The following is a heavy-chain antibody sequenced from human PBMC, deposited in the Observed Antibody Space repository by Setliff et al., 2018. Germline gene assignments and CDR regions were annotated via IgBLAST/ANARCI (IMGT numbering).Heavy chain of an antibody. Sequence: ASVKVSCKASGYTFTAYDIHWMRQAPGQSLEWMGWINGVNGNTKYSQNFQGRVTFTSDTSANTAFMELSSLRSEDSSMYYCARGQTVGPNSGKNYWGQGTLVTVSS. J-gene: IGHJ4*02. CDR3: ARGQTVGPNSGKNY. D-gene: IGHD1-26*01. CDR2: INGVNGNT. CDR1: GYTFTAYD. V-gene: IGHV1-3*01.